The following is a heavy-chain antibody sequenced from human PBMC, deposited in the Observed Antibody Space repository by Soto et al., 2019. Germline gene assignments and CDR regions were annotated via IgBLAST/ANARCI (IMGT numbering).Heavy chain of an antibody. CDR3: ARDRRGVIVATPYFDY. J-gene: IGHJ4*02. D-gene: IGHD5-12*01. CDR2: IYYSGST. Sequence: SETLSLTCTVSGGSISSGGYYWSWIRQHPGKGLEWIGYIYYSGSTYYNPSLKSRVTISVDTSKNQFSLKLSSVTAADTAVYYCARDRRGVIVATPYFDYWGQGTLVTVSS. CDR1: GGSISSGGYY. V-gene: IGHV4-31*03.